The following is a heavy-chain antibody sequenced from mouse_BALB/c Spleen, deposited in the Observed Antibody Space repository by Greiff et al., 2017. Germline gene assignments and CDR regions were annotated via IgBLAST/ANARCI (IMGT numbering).Heavy chain of an antibody. V-gene: IGHV1-77*01. D-gene: IGHD1-1*01. Sequence: QVQLKQSGAELARPGASVKLSCKASGYTFTDYYINWVKQRTGQGLEWIGEIYPGSGNTYYNEKFKGKATLTADKSSSTAYMQLSSLTSEDSAVYFCARLRWYFDVWGAGTTVTVSS. J-gene: IGHJ1*01. CDR1: GYTFTDYY. CDR3: ARLRWYFDV. CDR2: IYPGSGNT.